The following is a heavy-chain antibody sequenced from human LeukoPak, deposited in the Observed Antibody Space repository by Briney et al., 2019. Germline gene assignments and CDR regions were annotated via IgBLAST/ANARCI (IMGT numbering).Heavy chain of an antibody. CDR3: ARDPLWRRHYYYMDV. Sequence: PGGSLRLSCAASGFTFSSYSMNWVRQAPGKGLEWVSSISSSSSSYIYYADSVKGRFTISRDNAKNSLYLQMNSLRAEDTAVYYCARDPLWRRHYYYMDVWGKGTTVTISS. V-gene: IGHV3-21*01. D-gene: IGHD3-10*01. CDR2: ISSSSSSYI. CDR1: GFTFSSYS. J-gene: IGHJ6*03.